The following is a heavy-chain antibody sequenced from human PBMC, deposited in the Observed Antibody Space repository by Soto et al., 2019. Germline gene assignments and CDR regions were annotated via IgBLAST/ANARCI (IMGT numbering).Heavy chain of an antibody. V-gene: IGHV3-23*01. J-gene: IGHJ4*02. Sequence: GGSLRLSCAASGFTFSSYAMSWVRQAPGKGLEWVSAISGSGGSTYYADSVKGRFTISRDNSKNMLYLQVNSLSAKDTAVYYCAKDLHYWSGCDYWGQGTLVTVSS. CDR1: GFTFSSYA. CDR3: AKDLHYWSGCDY. CDR2: ISGSGGST. D-gene: IGHD3-3*02.